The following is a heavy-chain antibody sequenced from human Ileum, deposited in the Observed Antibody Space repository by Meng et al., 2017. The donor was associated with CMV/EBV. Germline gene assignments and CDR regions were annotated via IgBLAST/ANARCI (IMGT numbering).Heavy chain of an antibody. Sequence: GESLKISCAASGFSFNTYWMSWVRQAPGKGLECVVNIKPDGSETYYVDSVKGRFTVSRDNAKNSLFLQMNSLRVDDTAVYYCAAGNYFNDWGPGKLVTVAS. CDR2: IKPDGSET. J-gene: IGHJ4*02. CDR1: GFSFNTYW. V-gene: IGHV3-7*01. CDR3: AAGNYFND.